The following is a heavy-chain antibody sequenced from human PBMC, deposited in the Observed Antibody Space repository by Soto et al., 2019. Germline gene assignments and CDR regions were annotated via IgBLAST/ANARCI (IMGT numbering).Heavy chain of an antibody. CDR2: ISAYNGNT. Sequence: QVQLVQSGGEVKKPGASVKVSCKASGYTFTSYGISWVRQAPGQGLELMGRISAYNGNTNYAQKVQGRVTITTETSTSTSYMELRSLRSDDTAVYYCARDRALELGDYLGQGNLVTVSS. V-gene: IGHV1-18*01. CDR3: ARDRALELGDY. CDR1: GYTFTSYG. D-gene: IGHD1-26*01. J-gene: IGHJ4*02.